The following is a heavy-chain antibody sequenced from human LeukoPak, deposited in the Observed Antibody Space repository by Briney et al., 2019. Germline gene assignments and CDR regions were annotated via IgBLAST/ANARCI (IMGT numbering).Heavy chain of an antibody. CDR2: ISSSSSYI. J-gene: IGHJ4*02. D-gene: IGHD2-2*01. Sequence: GGSLRLSCAASGFTFSSCSMNWVRQAPGKGLEWVSSISSSSSYIYYADSVKGRFTISRDNAKNSLYLQMNSLRAEDTAVYYCAREWVVPAAMDYWGQGTLVTVSS. V-gene: IGHV3-21*01. CDR3: AREWVVPAAMDY. CDR1: GFTFSSCS.